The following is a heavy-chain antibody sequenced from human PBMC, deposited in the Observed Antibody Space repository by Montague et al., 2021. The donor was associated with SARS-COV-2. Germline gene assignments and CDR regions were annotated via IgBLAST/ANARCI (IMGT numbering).Heavy chain of an antibody. D-gene: IGHD1-20*01. CDR3: ARTEYNWNDWLDP. CDR1: GGSISSYS. J-gene: IGHJ5*02. Sequence: SETRSLTCSVSGGSISSYSWSWIRQSPGKGLEWIGYIFHSGITDYNPSLKSRVTISVGMSKNQFSLQLTSVTAADSAVYYCARTEYNWNDWLDPWGQGTLVTVSS. CDR2: IFHSGIT. V-gene: IGHV4-59*13.